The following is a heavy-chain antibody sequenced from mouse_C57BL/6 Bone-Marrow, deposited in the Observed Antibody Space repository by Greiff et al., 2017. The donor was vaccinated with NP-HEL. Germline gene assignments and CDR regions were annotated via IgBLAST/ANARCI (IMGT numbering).Heavy chain of an antibody. D-gene: IGHD3-2*02. CDR2: IDPENGDT. J-gene: IGHJ3*01. V-gene: IGHV14-4*01. CDR3: TTLAQATLFAY. Sequence: EVQRVESGAELVRPGASVKLSCTASGFNIKDDYMHWVKQRPEQGLEWIGWIDPENGDTEYASKFQGKATITADTSSNTAYLQLSSLTSEDTAVYYCTTLAQATLFAYWGQGTLVTVSA. CDR1: GFNIKDDY.